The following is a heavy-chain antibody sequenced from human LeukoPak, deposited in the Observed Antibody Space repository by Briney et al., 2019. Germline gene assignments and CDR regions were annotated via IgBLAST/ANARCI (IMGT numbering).Heavy chain of an antibody. Sequence: PGGTLRLSCAASGFTFNDYTMHWVRQAPGKVLEWFSLINWSSDTTYYADSVKGRFTISRDNAKNSLYLQMNSLRAEDTALYYCASNYGSGSYYNPPDYWGQGTLVTVSS. CDR1: GFTFNDYT. V-gene: IGHV3-43*01. D-gene: IGHD3-10*01. CDR3: ASNYGSGSYYNPPDY. J-gene: IGHJ4*02. CDR2: INWSSDTT.